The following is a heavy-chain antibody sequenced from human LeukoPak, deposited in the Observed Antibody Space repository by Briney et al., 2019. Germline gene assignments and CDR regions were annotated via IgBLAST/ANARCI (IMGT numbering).Heavy chain of an antibody. D-gene: IGHD5-18*01. V-gene: IGHV4-39*01. CDR2: IYYSGST. CDR1: GGSISSSRYY. Sequence: KPSETLALNCTVSGGSISSSRYYWGWIRQPPGKGLEWIGSIYYSGSTYYNPSLKSRVTISVDTSKNQFSLKLSSVTAADTAVYYCASQYSYGVGLYGMDVWGQGTTVTVSS. J-gene: IGHJ6*02. CDR3: ASQYSYGVGLYGMDV.